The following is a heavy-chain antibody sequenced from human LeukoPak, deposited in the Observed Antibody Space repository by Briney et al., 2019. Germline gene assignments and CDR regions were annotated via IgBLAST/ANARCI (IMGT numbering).Heavy chain of an antibody. CDR3: AKTPSGTLSAPTGYFDY. D-gene: IGHD1-14*01. CDR1: GITFSKYA. V-gene: IGHV3-23*01. Sequence: GGSLRLSCAASGITFSKYAMTWVRQAPGKGLEWVSSISGSGGSPYYADSVKGRFTISRDNSKNTLYLQMNSLRAEDTAVYYCAKTPSGTLSAPTGYFDYWGQGTLVTVSS. J-gene: IGHJ4*02. CDR2: ISGSGGSP.